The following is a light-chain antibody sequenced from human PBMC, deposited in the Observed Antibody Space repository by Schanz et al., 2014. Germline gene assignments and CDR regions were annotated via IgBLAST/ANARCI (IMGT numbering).Light chain of an antibody. CDR2: DNN. CDR1: SSNIGNNY. J-gene: IGLJ3*02. Sequence: SVLTQPPSVSAAPGQKVTISCSGSSSNIGNNYVSWYQQLPGTAPKLLIYDNNKRPSGIPDRFSGSKSGTSATLGITGLQTGDEADYYCGTRDSSLNAWVFGGGTKLTVL. V-gene: IGLV1-51*01. CDR3: GTRDSSLNAWV.